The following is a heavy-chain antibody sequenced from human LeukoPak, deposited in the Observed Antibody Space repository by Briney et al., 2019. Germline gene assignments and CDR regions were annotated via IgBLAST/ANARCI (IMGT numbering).Heavy chain of an antibody. Sequence: GGSLRLSCAASGFNFNTAWMSWVRQAPGKGLEWVGRIKSKTHGGTTDYAAPVQGRFTISRDDSENTLSLEMNSLKTDYCTTSPAPGVDYWGQGTLVTVSS. CDR3: PGVDY. CDR1: GFNFNTAW. D-gene: IGHD1-14*01. V-gene: IGHV3-15*01. CDR2: IKSKTHGGTT. J-gene: IGHJ4*02.